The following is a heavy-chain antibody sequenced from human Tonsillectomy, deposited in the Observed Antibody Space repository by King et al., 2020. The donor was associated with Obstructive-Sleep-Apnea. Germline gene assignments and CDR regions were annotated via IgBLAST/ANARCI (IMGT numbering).Heavy chain of an antibody. CDR1: GFTFSSYA. Sequence: VQLVESGGGVVQPGRSLRLSCAASGFTFSSYAMHWVRQAPGKGLEWVAVISYDGSNKYYADSVKGRFTISRDNSKNTLYLQMNSLRAEDTAVYYCARERRGDSSSWYIGTFVYWGQGTLVTVSS. V-gene: IGHV3-30-3*01. CDR3: ARERRGDSSSWYIGTFVY. D-gene: IGHD6-13*01. CDR2: ISYDGSNK. J-gene: IGHJ4*02.